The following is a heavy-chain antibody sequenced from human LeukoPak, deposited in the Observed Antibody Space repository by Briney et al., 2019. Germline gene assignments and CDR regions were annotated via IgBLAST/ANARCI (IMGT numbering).Heavy chain of an antibody. CDR1: GFTFSSYG. Sequence: GGSLRLSCAAPGFTFSSYGMHWVRQAPGKGLEWVAFIRYDGSNKYYADSVKGRFTISRDNSKNTLYLQMNSLRAEDTAVYYCARGKKVVVPAAMYWGQGTLVTVSS. J-gene: IGHJ4*02. CDR3: ARGKKVVVPAAMY. CDR2: IRYDGSNK. V-gene: IGHV3-30*02. D-gene: IGHD2-2*01.